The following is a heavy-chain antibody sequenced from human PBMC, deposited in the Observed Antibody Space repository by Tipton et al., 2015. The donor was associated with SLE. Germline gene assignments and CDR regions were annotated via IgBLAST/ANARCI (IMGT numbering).Heavy chain of an antibody. D-gene: IGHD1-1*01. CDR3: ARRSVQEAFDI. CDR1: GSSISSGYY. J-gene: IGHJ3*02. CDR2: IYHNGDT. V-gene: IGHV4-38-2*01. Sequence: TLSLTCPVSGSSISSGYYWGWIRQPPGKGLEWIGTIYHNGDTYYKSSLKSRVTISVDTSKNRFSLKLRSVTAADTAVYFCARRSVQEAFDIWGQGTMVTVSS.